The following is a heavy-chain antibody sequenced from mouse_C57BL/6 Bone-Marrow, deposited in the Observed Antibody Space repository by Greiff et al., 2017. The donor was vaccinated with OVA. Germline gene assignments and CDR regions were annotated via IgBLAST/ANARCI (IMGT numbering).Heavy chain of an antibody. CDR2: SRHKANDYTT. CDR3: ARGNDAQDYFDY. V-gene: IGHV7-1*01. D-gene: IGHD2-3*01. CDR1: GFTFSDFY. Sequence: EVHLVESGGGLVQSGRSLRLSCATSGFTFSDFYMEWVRQAPGKGLEWIAASRHKANDYTTEYSASVKGRFIVSRDTSQSILYLQMNALRAEDTAIYACARGNDAQDYFDYWGQGTTLTVSS. J-gene: IGHJ2*01.